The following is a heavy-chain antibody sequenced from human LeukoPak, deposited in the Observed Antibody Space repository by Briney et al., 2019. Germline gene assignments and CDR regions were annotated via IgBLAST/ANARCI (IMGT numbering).Heavy chain of an antibody. CDR1: GFTFSSYA. Sequence: PGGSLRLSCAASGFTFSSYAMSWVRQAPGKGLEWVSSISGSGGSTYYADSVKGRFTISRDNSKNTLYLQMNSLRAEDTAVYYCAKGGLLWFGELPSYYYYYGMDVWGQGTTVTVSS. D-gene: IGHD3-10*01. V-gene: IGHV3-23*01. CDR3: AKGGLLWFGELPSYYYYYGMDV. J-gene: IGHJ6*02. CDR2: ISGSGGST.